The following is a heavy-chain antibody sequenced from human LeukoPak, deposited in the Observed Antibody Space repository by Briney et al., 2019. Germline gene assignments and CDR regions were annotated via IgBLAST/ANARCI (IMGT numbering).Heavy chain of an antibody. Sequence: HPGGSLRLSCAASGFTFSSYGMHWVRQAPGKGLEWVAVISYDGSNKYYADSVKGRFTISRDNSKNTLYLQMNSLRAEDTAVYYCARDGIAAAGGNDYWGQGTLVTVSS. J-gene: IGHJ4*02. D-gene: IGHD6-13*01. CDR3: ARDGIAAAGGNDY. V-gene: IGHV3-30*03. CDR1: GFTFSSYG. CDR2: ISYDGSNK.